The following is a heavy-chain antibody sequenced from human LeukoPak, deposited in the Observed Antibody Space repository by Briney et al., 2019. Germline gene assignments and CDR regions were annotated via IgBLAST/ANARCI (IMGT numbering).Heavy chain of an antibody. CDR2: INHSGST. CDR3: ARGRHLIVVVTRFDY. D-gene: IGHD3-22*01. V-gene: IGHV4-34*01. Sequence: SETLSLTCAVYGGSFSGYYWSWIRQPPGKGLEWIGEINHSGSTNYNPSLKSRVTISVDTSKNQFSLKLSSVTAADTAAYYCARGRHLIVVVTRFDYWGQGTLVTVSS. CDR1: GGSFSGYY. J-gene: IGHJ4*02.